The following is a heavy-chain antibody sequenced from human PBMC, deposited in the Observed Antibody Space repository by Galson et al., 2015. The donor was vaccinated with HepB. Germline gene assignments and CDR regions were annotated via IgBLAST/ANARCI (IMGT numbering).Heavy chain of an antibody. CDR3: VVSPVVVSSSVEL. V-gene: IGHV3-73*01. D-gene: IGHD3-22*01. J-gene: IGHJ4*02. Sequence: SLRLSCAASGFILSDSAIYWVRQASGKGLEWVGRIRSKANNYATTYTASVKDRFTVSRDDSKNTAYLQMNRLKTEDTAVYYCVVSPVVVSSSVELWGQGTLVIVSS. CDR1: GFILSDSA. CDR2: IRSKANNYAT.